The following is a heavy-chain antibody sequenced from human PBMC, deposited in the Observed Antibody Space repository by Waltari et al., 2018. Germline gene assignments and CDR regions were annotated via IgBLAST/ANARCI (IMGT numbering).Heavy chain of an antibody. V-gene: IGHV3-30*02. D-gene: IGHD3-3*02. Sequence: QVQLVESGGGVVQPGGSLRLSCKASGIIFSRFDMHWVRQAPGMGLEWVSVIRFDGSQKYYSESLKGRFTVSRDNSRDTLYLHMKNLESDDTATYFCAGDISVSSPSLWGRGTLVTVSS. J-gene: IGHJ1*01. CDR3: AGDISVSSPSL. CDR1: GIIFSRFD. CDR2: IRFDGSQK.